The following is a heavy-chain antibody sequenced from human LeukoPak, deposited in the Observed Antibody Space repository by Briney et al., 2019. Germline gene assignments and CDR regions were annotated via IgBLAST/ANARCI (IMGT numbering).Heavy chain of an antibody. V-gene: IGHV4-59*01. J-gene: IGHJ4*02. CDR2: IYYSGST. Sequence: SETLSLTCTVSGGSISSYYWSWIRQPPGKGLEWIGYIYYSGSTNYNPSLRSRVTISVDTSKNQFSLKLSSVTAADTAVYYCARYSSSRYGEGLDYWGQGTLVTVSS. D-gene: IGHD6-13*01. CDR3: ARYSSSRYGEGLDY. CDR1: GGSISSYY.